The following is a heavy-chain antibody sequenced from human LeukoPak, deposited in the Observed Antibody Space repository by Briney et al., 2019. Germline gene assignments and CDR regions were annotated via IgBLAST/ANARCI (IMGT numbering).Heavy chain of an antibody. CDR2: ISSSGTTI. V-gene: IGHV3-11*04. Sequence: GGSLRLSCAASGFTFSDYYMSWIRQAPGKGLEWVSYISSSGTTIYYADSVRGRFTISRDNSKNTLYLQMNSLTAEDTAVYFCARPLRFGEGDFDSWGQGTLVTVSS. CDR3: ARPLRFGEGDFDS. CDR1: GFTFSDYY. J-gene: IGHJ4*02. D-gene: IGHD3-10*01.